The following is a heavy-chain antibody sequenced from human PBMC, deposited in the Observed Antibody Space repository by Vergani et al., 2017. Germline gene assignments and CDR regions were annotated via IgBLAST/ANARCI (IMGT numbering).Heavy chain of an antibody. J-gene: IGHJ2*01. D-gene: IGHD3-22*01. V-gene: IGHV3-33*06. CDR2: IWYDGSNK. CDR1: GFTFSSYG. Sequence: QVQLVESGGGVVQPGGSLRLSCAASGFTFSSYGMHWVRQAPGKGLEWVSVIWYDGSNKYYADSVKGRFTISRDNSKNTLYLQMNSLRAEDTAVYYCAKDSSRVVVYGWYFDLWGRGTLVTVSS. CDR3: AKDSSRVVVYGWYFDL.